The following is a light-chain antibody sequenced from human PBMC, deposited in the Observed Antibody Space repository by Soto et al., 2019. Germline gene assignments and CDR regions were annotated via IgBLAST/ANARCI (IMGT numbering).Light chain of an antibody. J-gene: IGLJ2*01. CDR3: SSYTSSYTLV. CDR1: SSDVGGYNY. V-gene: IGLV2-14*01. Sequence: QSVLTQPASVSGSPGQSITISCTGTSSDVGGYNYVSWYQQHPGKAPKLMIYEVSNRPSGLFNRVSGSKSGNTASLTISVPQAEDEADYYCSSYTSSYTLVVGGRTKLTVL. CDR2: EVS.